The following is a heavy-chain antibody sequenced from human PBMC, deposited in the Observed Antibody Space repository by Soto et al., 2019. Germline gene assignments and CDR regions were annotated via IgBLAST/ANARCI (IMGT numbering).Heavy chain of an antibody. CDR1: GGSISSGGYY. D-gene: IGHD3-22*01. Sequence: QVQLQESGPGLVKPSQTLSLTCTVSGGSISSGGYYWSWIRQHPGKGLEWIGYIYYSGSTYYNPSLKSRVTISVDTSKNQFSLKLSSVTAADTAVYYCARDPGHSGFYYYGMDVWGQGTTVTVSS. CDR3: ARDPGHSGFYYYGMDV. V-gene: IGHV4-31*03. CDR2: IYYSGST. J-gene: IGHJ6*02.